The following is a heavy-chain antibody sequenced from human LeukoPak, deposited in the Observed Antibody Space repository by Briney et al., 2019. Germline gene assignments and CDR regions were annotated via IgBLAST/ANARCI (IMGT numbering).Heavy chain of an antibody. V-gene: IGHV1-2*02. CDR1: GYTLTGYY. CDR2: INPNSGGT. Sequence: ASVKVSCKASGYTLTGYYMHWVRQAPGQGLEWMGWINPNSGGTNYAQKFQGRVTMTRDTSISTAYMELSRLRSDDTAVYYCAKSGSSRGDWFDPWGQGTLVTVSS. J-gene: IGHJ5*02. D-gene: IGHD1-26*01. CDR3: AKSGSSRGDWFDP.